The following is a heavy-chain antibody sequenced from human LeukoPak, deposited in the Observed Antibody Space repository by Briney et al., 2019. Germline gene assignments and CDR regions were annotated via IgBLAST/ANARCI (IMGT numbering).Heavy chain of an antibody. CDR3: ARERGRGRDSPWFDY. CDR2: IYSDGST. D-gene: IGHD1-26*01. CDR1: GFIVSGDF. J-gene: IGHJ4*02. V-gene: IGHV3-53*01. Sequence: PGGSLRLSCAASGFIVSGDFMSWVRQAPGKGLEWVSVIYSDGSTYYADSVKGLFTISRDNSKNTLDLQMTGLRAENTAVYYCARERGRGRDSPWFDYWGQGTLVTVSS.